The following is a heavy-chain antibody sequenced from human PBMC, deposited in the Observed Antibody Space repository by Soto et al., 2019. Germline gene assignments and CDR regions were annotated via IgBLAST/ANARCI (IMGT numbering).Heavy chain of an antibody. CDR1: GFTFSSYA. J-gene: IGHJ5*02. D-gene: IGHD2-2*01. V-gene: IGHV3-23*01. CDR2: ISGSGGST. Sequence: AGGSLRLSCAASGFTFSSYAMSWVRQAPGKGLEWVSAISGSGGSTYYADSVKGRFTISRDNSKNTLYLQMNSLRAEDTAVYYCAKSLQGSTSRPPYHWFDPWGQGTLVTVSS. CDR3: AKSLQGSTSRPPYHWFDP.